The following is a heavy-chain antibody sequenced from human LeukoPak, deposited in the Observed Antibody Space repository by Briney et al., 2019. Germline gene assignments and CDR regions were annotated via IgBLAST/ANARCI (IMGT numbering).Heavy chain of an antibody. CDR1: GGTFNSYA. D-gene: IGHD1-1*01. Sequence: SVKVSCKASGGTFNSYAISWVRQAPGQGLEWMGRIIPILGIANYAQKFQGRVTITADKSTSTAYMELSSLRSEDTAVYYCARAIRPYYYYGMDVWGQGTTVTVSS. CDR3: ARAIRPYYYYGMDV. V-gene: IGHV1-69*04. CDR2: IIPILGIA. J-gene: IGHJ6*02.